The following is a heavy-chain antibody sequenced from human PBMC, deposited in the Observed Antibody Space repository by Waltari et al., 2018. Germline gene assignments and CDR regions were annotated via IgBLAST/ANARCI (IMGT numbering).Heavy chain of an antibody. D-gene: IGHD6-6*01. V-gene: IGHV4-59*01. CDR1: GGPISRYS. Sequence: QVQLQESGPGLVKPSETLSLTCTDPGGPISRYSWSWHRQPPGKGLEWIGYIYYSGSTNYNPSLKSRVTISVDTSKNQFSLKLSSVTAADTAVYYCARGGYSSSCDYWGQGTLVTVSS. CDR3: ARGGYSSSCDY. CDR2: IYYSGST. J-gene: IGHJ4*02.